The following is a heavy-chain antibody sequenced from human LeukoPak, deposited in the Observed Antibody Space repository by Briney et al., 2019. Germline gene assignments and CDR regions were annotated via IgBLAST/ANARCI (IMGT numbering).Heavy chain of an antibody. V-gene: IGHV3-73*01. CDR2: IRSKANSYAT. J-gene: IGHJ4*02. CDR1: GFTFSGSA. Sequence: GGSLRLSCAASGFTFSGSALHWVRQASGKELEWVGRIRSKANSYATAYAASVKGRFTISRDDSKNTAYLQMNSLKTEDTAVYYCTRHLSTGYWGQGTLVTVSS. CDR3: TRHLSTGY. D-gene: IGHD2-2*01.